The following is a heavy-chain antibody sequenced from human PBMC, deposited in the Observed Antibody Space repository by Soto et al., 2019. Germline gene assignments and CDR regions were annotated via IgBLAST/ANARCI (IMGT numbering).Heavy chain of an antibody. V-gene: IGHV4-39*01. CDR2: RYYSGRT. J-gene: IGHJ6*02. CDR3: ARVGTAHADYYYGMDV. D-gene: IGHD7-27*01. CDR1: GGSISSNIYY. Sequence: NPSETLSLTCTVSGGSISSNIYYWAWIRRPPGKGLEWIGSRYYSGRTYYNSSLKSRVTISVDTSKNQFSLRLSSVTAADTALYYCARVGTAHADYYYGMDVWGQGSPV.